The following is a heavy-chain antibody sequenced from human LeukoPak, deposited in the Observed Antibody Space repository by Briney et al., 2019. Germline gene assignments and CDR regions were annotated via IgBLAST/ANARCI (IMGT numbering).Heavy chain of an antibody. J-gene: IGHJ2*01. CDR1: GGSISSNNW. D-gene: IGHD4-11*01. CDR3: ARSYSNYVHWYFDL. Sequence: SETLSLTCAVSGGSISSNNWWSWVRQPPGKGLEWIGEIYHSGSTNYNPSLKSRVTISVDKSKNQFSLNLSSVTAADTAVYYCARSYSNYVHWYFDLWGRGALDTVPS. V-gene: IGHV4-4*02. CDR2: IYHSGST.